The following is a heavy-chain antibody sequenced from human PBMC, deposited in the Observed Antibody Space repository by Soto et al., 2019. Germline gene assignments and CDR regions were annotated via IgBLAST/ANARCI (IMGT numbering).Heavy chain of an antibody. D-gene: IGHD3-10*01. Sequence: QVQLVESGGGVVQPGRSLRLSCAASGFTFSSYGMHWVRQAPGKGLEWVAVIWYDGSNKYYADSVKGRFTISRDNSKNTLYLRMNSLRAEDSAVYYCARGGPWYVPYGSGSYSGYYFDYWGQGTLVTVSS. J-gene: IGHJ4*02. CDR2: IWYDGSNK. CDR1: GFTFSSYG. V-gene: IGHV3-33*01. CDR3: ARGGPWYVPYGSGSYSGYYFDY.